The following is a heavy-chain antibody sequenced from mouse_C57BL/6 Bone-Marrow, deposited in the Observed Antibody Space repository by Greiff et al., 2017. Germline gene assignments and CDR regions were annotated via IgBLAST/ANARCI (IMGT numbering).Heavy chain of an antibody. J-gene: IGHJ4*01. CDR2: IDPSDSET. D-gene: IGHD1-1*01. CDR3: ARPHYYGSRPDAMDY. CDR1: GYTFTSYW. Sequence: QVQLQQPGAELVRPGSSVKLSCKASGYTFTSYWMHWVKQRPIQGLEWIGNIDPSDSETHYNQKFKVKATLTVDKSSSTAYMQLSSLTSEDSAVYYCARPHYYGSRPDAMDYWGQGTSVTVSS. V-gene: IGHV1-52*01.